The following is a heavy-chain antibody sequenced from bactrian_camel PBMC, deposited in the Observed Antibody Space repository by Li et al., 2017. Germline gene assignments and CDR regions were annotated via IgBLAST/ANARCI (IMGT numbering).Heavy chain of an antibody. J-gene: IGHJ4*01. CDR2: MNSACGTT. CDR3: TRETQWVGYHEMAEY. CDR1: GFTFSKYG. V-gene: IGHV3S40*01. Sequence: VQLVESGGGSVQAGGSLRLSCAASGFTFSKYGMAWVRQPPGKGLEWVSAMNSACGTTYADSVKGRFISSRDNSKNTVYLQLNGLKSEDTAMYYCTRETQWVGYHEMAEYWGQGTQVTVS. D-gene: IGHD5*01.